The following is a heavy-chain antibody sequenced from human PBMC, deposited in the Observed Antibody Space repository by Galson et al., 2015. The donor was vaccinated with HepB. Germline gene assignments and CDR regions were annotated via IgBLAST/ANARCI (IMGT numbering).Heavy chain of an antibody. CDR2: INSDGSST. CDR3: ASYGGNPPQV. D-gene: IGHD4-23*01. J-gene: IGHJ4*02. Sequence: RINSDGSSTTYADSVKGRFTISRDNAKNTLYLQMNSLRAEDTAVYYCASYGGNPPQVWGQGTLVTVSS. V-gene: IGHV3-74*01.